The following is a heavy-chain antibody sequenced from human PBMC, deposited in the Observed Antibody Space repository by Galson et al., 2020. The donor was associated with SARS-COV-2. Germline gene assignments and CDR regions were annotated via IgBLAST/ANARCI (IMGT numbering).Heavy chain of an antibody. CDR2: IWYDGSNK. V-gene: IGHV3-33*01. Sequence: GESLKISCAASGFTFSSYGMHWVRQAPGKGLEWVAVIWYDGSNKYYADSVKGRFTISRDNSKNTLYLQMNSLRAEDTAVYYCARECSGYDSRWFDPWGQGTLVTVSS. CDR3: ARECSGYDSRWFDP. D-gene: IGHD5-12*01. J-gene: IGHJ5*02. CDR1: GFTFSSYG.